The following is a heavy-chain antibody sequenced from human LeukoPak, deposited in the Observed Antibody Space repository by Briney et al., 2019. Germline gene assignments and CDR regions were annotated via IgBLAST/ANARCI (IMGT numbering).Heavy chain of an antibody. V-gene: IGHV3-74*01. CDR1: GFTFSTYW. CDR2: INPDGSRR. CDR3: ARDLRGTRDY. J-gene: IGHJ4*02. Sequence: GGSLRLSCAASGFTFSTYWVHWVRQAPGKGLVWVSRINPDGSRRDYADSMKGRFTISRDNAKNTLYLQMNSPRAEDTAVYFCARDLRGTRDYWGQGTLVTVSS. D-gene: IGHD2-15*01.